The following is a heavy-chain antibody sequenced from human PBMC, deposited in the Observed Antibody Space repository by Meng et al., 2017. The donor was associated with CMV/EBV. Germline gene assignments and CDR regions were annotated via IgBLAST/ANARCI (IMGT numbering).Heavy chain of an antibody. CDR1: GYTFTGYY. V-gene: IGHV1-2*02. Sequence: QARLGQPGDAVKKPGASWNVACKASGYTFTGYYMHWVRQAPGQGLEWMGWINPNSGGTNYAQKFQGRVTMTRDTSISTAYMELSRLRSDDTAVYYCARFMSSSWDHYFDYWGQGTLVTVSS. J-gene: IGHJ4*02. CDR2: INPNSGGT. CDR3: ARFMSSSWDHYFDY. D-gene: IGHD6-13*01.